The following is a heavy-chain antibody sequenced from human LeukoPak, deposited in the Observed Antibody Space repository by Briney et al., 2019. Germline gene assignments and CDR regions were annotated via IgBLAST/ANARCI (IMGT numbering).Heavy chain of an antibody. D-gene: IGHD3-9*01. Sequence: PGGSLRLSCAASEFTFSSYAMHWVRQAPDKGLEWVALISYDGRNKDYADSVKGRFTISRDNPKNSLDLQMNSLRGEDTAVYYCARGMDYDILAGPPDYWGQGTLVTVSS. J-gene: IGHJ4*02. CDR1: EFTFSSYA. CDR3: ARGMDYDILAGPPDY. V-gene: IGHV3-30*04. CDR2: ISYDGRNK.